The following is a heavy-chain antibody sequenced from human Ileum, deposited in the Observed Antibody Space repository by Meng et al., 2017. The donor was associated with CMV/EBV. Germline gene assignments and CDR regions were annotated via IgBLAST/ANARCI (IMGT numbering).Heavy chain of an antibody. CDR3: AKQDAEYYFDY. CDR2: IWYDGNKA. CDR1: GFTFGSYG. J-gene: IGHJ4*02. Sequence: GGTLTLSCDTSGFTFGSYGFNWVRQAPSKGLEWVAVIWYDGNKADYVDSVRGRFTISRDNSKKSVYLQMNSLTVEAAAIYYCAKQDAEYYFDYWGQGTQVTVSS. V-gene: IGHV3-33*03.